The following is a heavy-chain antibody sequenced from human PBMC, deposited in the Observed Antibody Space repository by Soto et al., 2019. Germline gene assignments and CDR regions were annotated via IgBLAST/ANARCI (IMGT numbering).Heavy chain of an antibody. CDR2: IYHSGST. CDR1: GGSISSSNW. V-gene: IGHV4-4*02. J-gene: IGHJ4*02. CDR3: ARAEATTRHARLDY. Sequence: KPSETLSLTCAVSGGSISSSNWWSWVRQPPGKGLEWIGEIYHSGSTNYNPSLKSRVTISVDKSKNQFSLKLSSVTAADTAVYYCARAEATTRHARLDYWGQGTLVTVSS. D-gene: IGHD4-17*01.